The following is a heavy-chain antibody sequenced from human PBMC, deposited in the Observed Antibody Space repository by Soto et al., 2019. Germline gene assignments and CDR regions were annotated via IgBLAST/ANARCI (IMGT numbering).Heavy chain of an antibody. J-gene: IGHJ3*02. Sequence: QITLKESGPRLVKPTQTLTLTCTFSGFSLSTSGVGVGWIRQPPGKALEWLALIYWDDDKRYSPSLKSRLTITKDTSKNQVVLTMTNMDPMDPATYYCAHRLLVWFGGMDAFDIWGQGTMVTVSS. D-gene: IGHD3-10*01. V-gene: IGHV2-5*02. CDR1: GFSLSTSGVG. CDR2: IYWDDDK. CDR3: AHRLLVWFGGMDAFDI.